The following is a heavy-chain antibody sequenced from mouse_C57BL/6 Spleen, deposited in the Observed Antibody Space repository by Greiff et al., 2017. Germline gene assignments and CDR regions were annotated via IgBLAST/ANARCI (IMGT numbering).Heavy chain of an antibody. D-gene: IGHD2-3*01. J-gene: IGHJ2*01. CDR2: INPYNGGP. CDR1: GYTFTDYS. CDR3: SYYDGYP. V-gene: IGHV1-19*01. Sequence: EVQLQQSGPVLVKPGASVKMSCKASGYTFTDYSMNWVKQSHGKSLEWIGVINPYNGGPSYNQKFKGKATFTVDKSSSTAYMELNSLTSDDSAVYYCSYYDGYPWGPGTTLTVSS.